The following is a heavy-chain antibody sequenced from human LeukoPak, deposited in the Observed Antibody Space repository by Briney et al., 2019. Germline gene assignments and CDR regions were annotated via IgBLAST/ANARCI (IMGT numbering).Heavy chain of an antibody. CDR2: ISYDGSNK. V-gene: IGHV3-30*18. D-gene: IGHD3-10*01. CDR1: GSPFIGIA. Sequence: PGGSLGPSCEALGSPFIGIACNWSGRVPGKGWEGGAVISYDGSNKYYADSVKGRFTISRDNSKNTLYLQMNSLRAEDTAVYYCAKGGGRFGEFTFFDYWGQGTLVTVSS. CDR3: AKGGGRFGEFTFFDY. J-gene: IGHJ4*02.